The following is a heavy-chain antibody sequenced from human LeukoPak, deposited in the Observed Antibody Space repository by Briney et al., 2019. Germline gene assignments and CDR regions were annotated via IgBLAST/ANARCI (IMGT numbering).Heavy chain of an antibody. CDR1: GGSFSGYY. D-gene: IGHD5-24*01. CDR2: INHSGST. CDR3: ARGRQRRIDY. Sequence: PSETLSLTCAIYGGSFSGYYWSWIRQPPGKGLEWIGEINHSGSTNYNPSLTSRVTISVDTSKNQSSLKLSSVTAADTAVYYCARGRQRRIDYWGQGTLVTVSS. V-gene: IGHV4-34*01. J-gene: IGHJ4*02.